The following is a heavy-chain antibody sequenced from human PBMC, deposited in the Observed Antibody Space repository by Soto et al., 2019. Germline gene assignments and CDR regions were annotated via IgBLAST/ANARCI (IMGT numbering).Heavy chain of an antibody. CDR2: IYYSGST. D-gene: IGHD2-21*02. Sequence: QVQLQESGPGLVKPSQTLSLTCTVSGGSISSGGYYWSWIRQHPGKGLEWIGYIYYSGSTYYNPSLKSRVTISVETSKNQFALKLSSVTAADTAVYYCARDMAGRGDVFDYWGQGTLVTVSS. J-gene: IGHJ4*02. CDR1: GGSISSGGYY. CDR3: ARDMAGRGDVFDY. V-gene: IGHV4-31*03.